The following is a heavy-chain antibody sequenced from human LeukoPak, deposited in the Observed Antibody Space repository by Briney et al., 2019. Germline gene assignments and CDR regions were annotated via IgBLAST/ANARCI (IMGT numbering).Heavy chain of an antibody. Sequence: SVNVSCKASGGTFSSYAISWARQAPGQGLEWMGGIIPIFGTANYAQKFQGRVTITTDESTSTAYMELSSLRSEDTAVYYCARDRGSGSYYYMDVWGKGTTVTVSS. V-gene: IGHV1-69*05. CDR2: IIPIFGTA. CDR1: GGTFSSYA. D-gene: IGHD3-10*01. CDR3: ARDRGSGSYYYMDV. J-gene: IGHJ6*03.